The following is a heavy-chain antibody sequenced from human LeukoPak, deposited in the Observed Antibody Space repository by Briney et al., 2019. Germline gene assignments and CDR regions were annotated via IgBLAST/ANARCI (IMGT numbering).Heavy chain of an antibody. J-gene: IGHJ4*02. V-gene: IGHV1-69*04. CDR1: GGTFSSYA. Sequence: SVKVSCKASGGTFSSYAISWVRQAPGQGLEWMGRIIPILGIANYAQKFQGRVAITADKSTSTAYMELSSLRSEDTAVYYCARALRRGLLPGNSGWGQGTLATVSS. CDR3: ARALRRGLLPGNSG. CDR2: IIPILGIA. D-gene: IGHD2-2*01.